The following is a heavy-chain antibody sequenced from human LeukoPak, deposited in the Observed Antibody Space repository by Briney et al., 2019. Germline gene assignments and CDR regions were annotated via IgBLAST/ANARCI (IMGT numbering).Heavy chain of an antibody. D-gene: IGHD5-18*01. V-gene: IGHV3-48*01. Sequence: GGSLRLSCAASGFTFSSYSMNWVRQAPGKGLEWVSYISSSSSTIYYADSVKGRFTISRDNAKNSLYLQMNSLRAEDTAVYYCARDQWEGYSYGQRTYYYYMDVWGKGTTVTVSS. CDR2: ISSSSSTI. CDR3: ARDQWEGYSYGQRTYYYYMDV. CDR1: GFTFSSYS. J-gene: IGHJ6*03.